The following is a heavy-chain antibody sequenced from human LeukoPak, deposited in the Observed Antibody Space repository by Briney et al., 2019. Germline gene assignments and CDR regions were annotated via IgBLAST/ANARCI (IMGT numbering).Heavy chain of an antibody. D-gene: IGHD2-2*02. V-gene: IGHV1-18*01. CDR2: ISAYNGNT. CDR1: GYTFTSYG. Sequence: ASVKVSCKASGYTFTSYGISWVRQAPGQGLEWMGWISAYNGNTNYAQKLQGRVTMTTDTSTSTAYMELRSLRSDDTAVYYCARDEETAAIAYYYYGMDVWGQGTTVTVSS. J-gene: IGHJ6*02. CDR3: ARDEETAAIAYYYYGMDV.